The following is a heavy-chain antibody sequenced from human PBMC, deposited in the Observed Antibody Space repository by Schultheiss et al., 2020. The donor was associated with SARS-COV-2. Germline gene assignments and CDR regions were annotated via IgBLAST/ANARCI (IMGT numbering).Heavy chain of an antibody. D-gene: IGHD3-3*02. CDR2: INHSGST. Sequence: SQTLSLTCAVYGGSFSGYYWSWIRQPPGKGLEWIGEINHSGSTNYNPSLKSRVTISVDTSKNQFSLKLSSVTAADTAVYYCARHGLAPDPRYGMDVWGQGTTVTVSS. J-gene: IGHJ6*02. CDR3: ARHGLAPDPRYGMDV. V-gene: IGHV4-34*01. CDR1: GGSFSGYY.